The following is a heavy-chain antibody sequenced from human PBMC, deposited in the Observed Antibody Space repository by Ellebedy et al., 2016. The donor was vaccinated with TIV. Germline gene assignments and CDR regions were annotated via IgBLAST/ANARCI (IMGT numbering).Heavy chain of an antibody. Sequence: SETLSLTCAVYGGSFIGYSWNWIRQPPGKGLEWIGEINHRGSTSYNPSLRSRVTISIDPSNNQFSLGLTSVTAADTAVYYCARGNYQDVDLDHWYLDLWGRGTLVTVSS. CDR2: INHRGST. CDR3: ARGNYQDVDLDHWYLDL. J-gene: IGHJ2*01. CDR1: GGSFIGYS. D-gene: IGHD4-11*01. V-gene: IGHV4-34*01.